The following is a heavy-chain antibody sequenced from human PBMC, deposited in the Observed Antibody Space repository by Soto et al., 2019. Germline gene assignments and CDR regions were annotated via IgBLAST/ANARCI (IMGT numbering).Heavy chain of an antibody. V-gene: IGHV4-4*07. CDR3: VRDGTKTLRDWFDP. D-gene: IGHD1-1*01. Sequence: SETLSLTCTVSGASISGFYWSWIRKSAGKGLEWIGRIYATGTTDYNPSLKSRVMMSVDTSKKQFSLKLRSVTAADTAVYYCVRDGTKTLRDWFDPWGPGISVTVSS. J-gene: IGHJ5*02. CDR2: IYATGTT. CDR1: GASISGFY.